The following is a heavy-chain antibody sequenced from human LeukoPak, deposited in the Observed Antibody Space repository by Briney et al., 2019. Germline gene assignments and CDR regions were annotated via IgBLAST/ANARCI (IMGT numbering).Heavy chain of an antibody. CDR2: ISSTGGTI. V-gene: IGHV3-48*04. CDR1: GFTFSSNS. J-gene: IGHJ5*02. CDR3: AREVSGGNSVDWFDP. D-gene: IGHD4-23*01. Sequence: GGSLRLSCAASGFTFSSNSMNWVRQAPGKGLEWVSYISSTGGTIYYADSVKGRFTISRDNAKNSLYLQMNSLRAEDTAVYYCAREVSGGNSVDWFDPWGQGTLVTVSS.